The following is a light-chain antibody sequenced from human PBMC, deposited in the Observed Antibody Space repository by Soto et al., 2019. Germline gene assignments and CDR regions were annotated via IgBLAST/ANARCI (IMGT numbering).Light chain of an antibody. CDR2: TSS. V-gene: IGKV1-39*01. Sequence: DIQMTQSPSSLSASVGDTVAITCRASQSISSYLNWYQQRPGKAPNLLIYTSSNLQSGVPSRFSGSGSGTDFTLTISSLQPEDFATYYCLQDYDYPWTFGQGTKVDIK. J-gene: IGKJ1*01. CDR3: LQDYDYPWT. CDR1: QSISSY.